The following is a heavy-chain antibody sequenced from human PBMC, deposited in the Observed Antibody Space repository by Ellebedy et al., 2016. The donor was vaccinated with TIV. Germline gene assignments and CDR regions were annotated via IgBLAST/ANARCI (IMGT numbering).Heavy chain of an antibody. Sequence: MPSETLSLTCTVSGGSISSYYWSWIRQPPGKGLEWIGFIYYSGRTNYNPSLKSRVTISVDTSKNQFSLNLSSVTAADTAVYSWARYATDYYDSSGYLRGYFDYWGQGTLVTVSS. V-gene: IGHV4-59*01. CDR3: ARYATDYYDSSGYLRGYFDY. CDR2: IYYSGRT. D-gene: IGHD3-22*01. J-gene: IGHJ4*02. CDR1: GGSISSYY.